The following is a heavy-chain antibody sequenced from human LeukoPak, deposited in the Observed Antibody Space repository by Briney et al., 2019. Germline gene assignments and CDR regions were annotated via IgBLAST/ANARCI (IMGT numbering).Heavy chain of an antibody. Sequence: GESLKISCKGSGYSFTNYWIGWVRQMPGKGLEWMGIIYPGDSDTRYSPSFQGQVIISADRSINTAYLQLSSLKASDTAMYYCARGTSIRLGELSSWGQGTLVTVSS. D-gene: IGHD3-16*02. CDR2: IYPGDSDT. J-gene: IGHJ5*02. CDR3: ARGTSIRLGELSS. V-gene: IGHV5-51*01. CDR1: GYSFTNYW.